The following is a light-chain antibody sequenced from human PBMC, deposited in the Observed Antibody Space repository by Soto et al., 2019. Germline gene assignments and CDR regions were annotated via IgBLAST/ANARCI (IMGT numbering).Light chain of an antibody. V-gene: IGLV2-14*01. J-gene: IGLJ3*02. Sequence: QSVLTQPASVSGSPGQSITISCTGTSSDVGGYNSVSWFQQHPGEAPKLMIYEVTHRPSGISSRFSGSKSGNTASLTISGLQAEDEADYYCSSYASDITHVFGGGTKLTVL. CDR1: SSDVGGYNS. CDR2: EVT. CDR3: SSYASDITHV.